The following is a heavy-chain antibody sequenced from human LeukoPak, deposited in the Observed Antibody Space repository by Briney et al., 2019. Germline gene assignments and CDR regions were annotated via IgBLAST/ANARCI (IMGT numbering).Heavy chain of an antibody. CDR3: ASLTPIVVVVAATRTSFDP. CDR1: GFTVSSYS. CDR2: ISSSSSTI. Sequence: GGSLRLSCAASGFTVSSYSMNWVRQAPGKGLEWVSYISSSSSTIYYADSVKGRFTISRDNAKNSLYLQMNSLRAEDTAVYYCASLTPIVVVVAATRTSFDPWGQGTLVTVSS. D-gene: IGHD2-15*01. V-gene: IGHV3-48*01. J-gene: IGHJ5*02.